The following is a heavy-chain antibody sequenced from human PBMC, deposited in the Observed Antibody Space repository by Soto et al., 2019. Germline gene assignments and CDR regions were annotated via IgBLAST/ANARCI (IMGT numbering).Heavy chain of an antibody. V-gene: IGHV3-23*01. CDR2: ISGSGGST. CDR3: AKLEMATNNYYYYGMDV. Sequence: VGSLRLSCAASGFTFSSYAMSWVRQAPGKGLEWVSAISGSGGSTYYADSVKGRFTISRDNSKNTLYLQMNSLRAEDTAVYYCAKLEMATNNYYYYGMDVWGQGTTVTVSS. J-gene: IGHJ6*02. CDR1: GFTFSSYA. D-gene: IGHD5-12*01.